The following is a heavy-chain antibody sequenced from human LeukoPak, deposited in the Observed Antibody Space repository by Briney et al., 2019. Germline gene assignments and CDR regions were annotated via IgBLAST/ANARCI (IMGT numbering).Heavy chain of an antibody. CDR1: GYTFTGYY. D-gene: IGHD5-18*01. CDR2: INPNSGGT. Sequence: ASVKVSCKASGYTFTGYYMHWVRQAPGQGLEWMGWINPNSGGTNYAQKFQGRVTMTRDTSISTAYMELSRLRSDDTAVYYCARARRYSYGVWFDPWGQGTLVTVSS. J-gene: IGHJ5*02. CDR3: ARARRYSYGVWFDP. V-gene: IGHV1-2*02.